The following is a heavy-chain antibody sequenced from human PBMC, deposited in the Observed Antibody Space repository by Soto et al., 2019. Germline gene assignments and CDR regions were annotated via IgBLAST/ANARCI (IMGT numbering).Heavy chain of an antibody. V-gene: IGHV1-24*01. CDR2: FDPEDGET. CDR1: GYVLTELS. CDR3: ATPLDGYAVHFASYAMDV. D-gene: IGHD3-16*01. J-gene: IGHJ6*02. Sequence: ASVKVSGKVSGYVLTELSMHWVRQAPGKGLEWMGSFDPEDGETIYAQKFQGRVTMTEETSTDTGYRERGGLRPEDTAGYYCATPLDGYAVHFASYAMDVWGQGTTVTVSS.